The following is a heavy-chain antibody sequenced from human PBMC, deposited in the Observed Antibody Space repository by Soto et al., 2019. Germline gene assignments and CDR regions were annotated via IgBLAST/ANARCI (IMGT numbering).Heavy chain of an antibody. V-gene: IGHV1-18*01. CDR1: GNTFMSYG. CDR3: ARHGVGSFWYFDI. D-gene: IGHD1-26*01. Sequence: QVQLVQSGGEVKKPGASLKVSCKASGNTFMSYGFSWVRQAPGQGLEWMGWISAYNGKTDYAQKLQDRVIMNRDTATSTVFMELRSLTTDDTAVYFCARHGVGSFWYFDIWGRGTLVTVSS. CDR2: ISAYNGKT. J-gene: IGHJ2*01.